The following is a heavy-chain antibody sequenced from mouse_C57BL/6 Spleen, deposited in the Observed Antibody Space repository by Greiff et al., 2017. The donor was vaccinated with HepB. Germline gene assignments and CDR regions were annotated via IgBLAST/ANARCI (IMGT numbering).Heavy chain of an antibody. CDR2: IDPSDSYT. CDR3: ARRRDYYGSSYPLWYFDV. J-gene: IGHJ1*03. V-gene: IGHV1-69*01. CDR1: GYTFTSYW. Sequence: VQLQQSGAELVMPGASVKLSCKASGYTFTSYWMHWVKQRPGQGLEWIGEIDPSDSYTNYNQKFKGKSTLTVDKSSSTAYMQLSSLTSEDSAVYYCARRRDYYGSSYPLWYFDVWGTGTTVTVSS. D-gene: IGHD1-1*01.